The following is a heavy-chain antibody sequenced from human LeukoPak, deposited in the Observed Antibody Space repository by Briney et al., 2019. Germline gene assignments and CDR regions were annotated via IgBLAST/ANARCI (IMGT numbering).Heavy chain of an antibody. Sequence: PGGSLRLSCAASGFTFSTYGMTWVRQAPGKGLEWVSGISGTAAATFYGDSVKGRFTISRDNSKKTVYLQMNSLRAEDTAVYYCARDTRDSSGYYFDYWGQGTLVTVSS. CDR1: GFTFSTYG. D-gene: IGHD3-22*01. J-gene: IGHJ4*02. CDR3: ARDTRDSSGYYFDY. V-gene: IGHV3-23*01. CDR2: ISGTAAAT.